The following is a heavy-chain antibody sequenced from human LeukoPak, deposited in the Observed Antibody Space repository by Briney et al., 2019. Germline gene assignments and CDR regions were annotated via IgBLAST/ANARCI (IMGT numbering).Heavy chain of an antibody. V-gene: IGHV4-34*01. D-gene: IGHD3-3*01. CDR3: ARANYDFWSGYPWFDY. CDR1: GGSLNGHY. Sequence: SETLSLTCAVYGGSLNGHYWSWIRQPPGKGLEWIGEGSHNGGTKYNPSLKSRVTISADTSKNQFSLKLNSVTAADTAVYYCARANYDFWSGYPWFDYWGQGTLVTVSS. J-gene: IGHJ4*02. CDR2: GSHNGGT.